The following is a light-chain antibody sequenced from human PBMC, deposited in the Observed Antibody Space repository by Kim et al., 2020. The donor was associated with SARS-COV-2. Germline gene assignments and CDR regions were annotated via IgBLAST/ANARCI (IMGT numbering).Light chain of an antibody. CDR1: SSDVGSYNR. J-gene: IGLJ1*01. V-gene: IGLV2-18*02. CDR3: YSYTSSTTHV. CDR2: EVS. Sequence: GQSVTISCTGTSSDVGSYNRVSWYQQPPGTAPKLMIYEVSNRPSGVPDRFSGSKSGNTASLTISGLQAEDEADYYCYSYTSSTTHVFGTGTKVTVL.